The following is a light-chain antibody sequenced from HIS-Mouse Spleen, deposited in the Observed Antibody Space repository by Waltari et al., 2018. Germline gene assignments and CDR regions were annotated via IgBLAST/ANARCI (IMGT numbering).Light chain of an antibody. J-gene: IGKJ3*01. CDR2: AAS. V-gene: IGKV1-39*01. Sequence: DIQMTQSPSSLSASVGDRVTITCRASQSISSYLNWYQQKPGKAPKLLIYAASSLQSGVPSRFSGSGSGTDFTLTISSLQPEDFATYYCQQSYSTPPLFTFGPGTKVEIK. CDR3: QQSYSTPPLFT. CDR1: QSISSY.